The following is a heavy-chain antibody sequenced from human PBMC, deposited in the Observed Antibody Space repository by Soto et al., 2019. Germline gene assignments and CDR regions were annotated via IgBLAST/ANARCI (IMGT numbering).Heavy chain of an antibody. V-gene: IGHV4-59*11. CDR2: IYYTGST. CDR3: ARANWYSEY. Sequence: SETLSLTCTVSGVSINNHYRSWIRQPPGEGLEWIGYIYYTGSTNYNPSLKSRVTMSVDTSKNQFSLNLASLTAADTAIYYCARANWYSEYWGQGTLVTVSS. CDR1: GVSINNHY. J-gene: IGHJ4*02. D-gene: IGHD7-27*01.